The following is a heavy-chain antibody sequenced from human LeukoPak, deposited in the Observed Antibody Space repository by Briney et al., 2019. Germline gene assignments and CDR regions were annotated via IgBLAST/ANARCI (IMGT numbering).Heavy chain of an antibody. D-gene: IGHD3-10*01. CDR1: GFTFSSYG. CDR3: AKDLSAAMVRGVFDY. Sequence: GGSLRLSCAASGFTFSSYGMHWVRQAPGKGVEWVAFIRYDGSNKYYADSVKGRFTISRDNSKNTLYLQMNSLRAEDTAVYYCAKDLSAAMVRGVFDYWGQGTLVTVSS. CDR2: IRYDGSNK. J-gene: IGHJ4*02. V-gene: IGHV3-30*02.